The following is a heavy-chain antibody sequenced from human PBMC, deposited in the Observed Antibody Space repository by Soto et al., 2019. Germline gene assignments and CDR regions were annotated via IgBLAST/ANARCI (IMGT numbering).Heavy chain of an antibody. J-gene: IGHJ6*02. CDR2: TRNKANSYTT. Sequence: EVQLVESGGGLVQPGGSLRLSCAASGFTFSDHYMDWVRQAPGKGLEWVGRTRNKANSYTTEYAASVKGRFTISRDDSKNSLYLQMNSLKTEDTAVYYCAREEVYYGSGGYYLHYYYYYGMDVWGQGTTVTVSS. CDR1: GFTFSDHY. CDR3: AREEVYYGSGGYYLHYYYYYGMDV. V-gene: IGHV3-72*01. D-gene: IGHD3-10*01.